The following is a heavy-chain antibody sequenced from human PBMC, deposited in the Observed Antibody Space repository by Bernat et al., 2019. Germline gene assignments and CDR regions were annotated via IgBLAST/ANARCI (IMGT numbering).Heavy chain of an antibody. J-gene: IGHJ3*02. V-gene: IGHV3-23*04. CDR1: GFTFRSYG. CDR2: LSDTVSST. D-gene: IGHD2-8*01. Sequence: EVHLVESGGGLLQPGGSLRPSCPASGFTFRSYGMSWVRQTPGRGVVWVSALSDTVSSTYYADSMKGRFTIARDNSKNTLCLQMNSLRAEDTAVYYCAKDSPVLTIWGQGTMVTVSS. CDR3: AKDSPVLTI.